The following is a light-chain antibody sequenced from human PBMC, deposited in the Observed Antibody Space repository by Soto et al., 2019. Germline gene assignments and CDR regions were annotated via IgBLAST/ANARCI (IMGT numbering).Light chain of an antibody. J-gene: IGKJ1*01. CDR3: HQYDSYSGT. CDR1: QTFTGW. Sequence: DIQMTQSPSTLSASVGDRVTITCRASQTFTGWLAWYQQKPRKAPKLLISDASKMESGVPSRFSGSGSGTEFTLTISSLQPDDFAAYYCHQYDSYSGTFGQGTKVDIK. V-gene: IGKV1-5*01. CDR2: DAS.